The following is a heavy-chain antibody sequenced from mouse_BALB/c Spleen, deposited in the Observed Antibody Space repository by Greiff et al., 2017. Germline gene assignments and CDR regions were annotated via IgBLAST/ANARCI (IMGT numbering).Heavy chain of an antibody. CDR2: IWSGGST. V-gene: IGHV2-2*02. Sequence: VQGVESGPGLVQPSQSLSITCTVSGFSLTSYGVHWVRQSPGKGLEWLGVIWSGGSTDYNAAFISRLSISKDNSKSQVFFKMNSLQANDTAIYYCARKDYGSSYVNYYAMDYWGQGTSVTVSS. D-gene: IGHD1-1*01. CDR3: ARKDYGSSYVNYYAMDY. CDR1: GFSLTSYG. J-gene: IGHJ4*01.